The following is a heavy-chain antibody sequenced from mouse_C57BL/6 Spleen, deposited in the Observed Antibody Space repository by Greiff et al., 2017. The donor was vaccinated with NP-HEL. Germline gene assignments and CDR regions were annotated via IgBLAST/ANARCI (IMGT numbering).Heavy chain of an antibody. V-gene: IGHV1-53*01. CDR3: ARSYGSSYDPFDY. CDR1: GYTFTSYW. J-gene: IGHJ2*01. Sequence: VQLQQSGTELVKPGASVKLSCKASGYTFTSYWMHWVKQRPGQGLEWIGNINPSNGGTNYNEKFKSKATLTVDKSSSTAYMQLSSLTSEDSAVYYCARSYGSSYDPFDYWGQGTTLTVSS. D-gene: IGHD1-1*01. CDR2: INPSNGGT.